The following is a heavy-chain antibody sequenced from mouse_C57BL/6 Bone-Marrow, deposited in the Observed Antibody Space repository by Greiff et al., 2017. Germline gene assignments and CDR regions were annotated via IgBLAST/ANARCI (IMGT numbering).Heavy chain of an antibody. CDR2: IDPSDSYT. V-gene: IGHV1-69*01. D-gene: IGHD1-1*02. CDR1: GYTFTSYW. J-gene: IGHJ2*01. CDR3: AREGYGGDFDY. Sequence: QVQLQQPGAELVMPGASVKLSCKASGYTFTSYWMHWVKQRPGQGLEWIGEIDPSDSYTNYNQKFKGKSTFTVDKSSSTAYMQLSSLTSEDSAVYYCAREGYGGDFDYGGHGTTLTVSS.